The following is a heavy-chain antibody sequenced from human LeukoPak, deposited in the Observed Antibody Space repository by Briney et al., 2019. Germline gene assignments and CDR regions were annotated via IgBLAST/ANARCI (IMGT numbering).Heavy chain of an antibody. CDR2: ISSSSSTI. Sequence: TGGSLRLSCAASGFTFSSYSMNWVRQAPGKGLEWVSYISSSSSTIYYADSVKGRFTISRDNAKNSLYLQMNSLRAEDTAVYYCARGIVTMVRGVMPFDYWGQGTLVTVSS. CDR3: ARGIVTMVRGVMPFDY. CDR1: GFTFSSYS. V-gene: IGHV3-48*04. D-gene: IGHD3-10*01. J-gene: IGHJ4*02.